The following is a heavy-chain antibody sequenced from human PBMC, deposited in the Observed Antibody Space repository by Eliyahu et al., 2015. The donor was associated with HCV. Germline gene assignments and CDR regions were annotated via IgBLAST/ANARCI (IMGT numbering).Heavy chain of an antibody. CDR3: AHRPKTGSSFRFDY. D-gene: IGHD1-26*01. V-gene: IGHV2-5*01. J-gene: IGHJ4*02. CDR1: GFSLTTSEVG. Sequence: QITLKESGPTLVKPTQTLTLTCTFSGFSLTTSEVGVGWIRQPPGKALEWLALINWNDDKRYSPSLKSRLIITKDTSKNQVVLTMTNVDPVDTATYYCAHRPKTGSSFRFDYWGQGTLVTVSS. CDR2: INWNDDK.